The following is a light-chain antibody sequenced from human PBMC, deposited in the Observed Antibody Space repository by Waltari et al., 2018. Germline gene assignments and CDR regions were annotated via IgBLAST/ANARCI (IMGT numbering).Light chain of an antibody. CDR1: DIVSQT. V-gene: IGLV3-21*04. CDR2: YDS. Sequence: SYVLTQPPSVSVAPGKTARVICGGNDIVSQTVHWYQQKPGQAPVVVISYDSDRPSGIPERFTGSNSGDTATLTIRRVEAGDEADYYCQVWDSSNDHPVVFGGGTKLTVL. CDR3: QVWDSSNDHPVV. J-gene: IGLJ2*01.